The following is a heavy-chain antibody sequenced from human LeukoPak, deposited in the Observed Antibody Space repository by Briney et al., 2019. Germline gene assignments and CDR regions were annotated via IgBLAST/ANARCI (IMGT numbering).Heavy chain of an antibody. D-gene: IGHD1-26*01. CDR3: ARAGVGAIYYFDY. CDR2: IWYDGSNK. CDR1: GFTFSNYG. V-gene: IGHV3-33*08. Sequence: GGSLRLPCAASGFTFSNYGMHWVRQAPGKGLEWVALIWYDGSNKYYADSVRGRFTISGDNSKNTLYLQMKSLRVEDTAVYYCARAGVGAIYYFDYWGQGTLVTVSS. J-gene: IGHJ4*02.